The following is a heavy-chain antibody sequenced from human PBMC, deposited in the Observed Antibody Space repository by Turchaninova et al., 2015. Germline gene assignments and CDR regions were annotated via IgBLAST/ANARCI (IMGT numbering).Heavy chain of an antibody. D-gene: IGHD2-15*01. Sequence: VQLVQSGAEVKKPGASVKVSLKASGSPFPGHNMHWGRQAPGQGRELMGRINPNSGGTNYAQKFQSRGTMTRDTSISTAYMELSRLRSDDTAVYYCARGWLGYCSGGSCSRSLFDYWGQGTLVTVSS. J-gene: IGHJ4*02. CDR1: GSPFPGHN. CDR2: INPNSGGT. CDR3: ARGWLGYCSGGSCSRSLFDY. V-gene: IGHV1-2*06.